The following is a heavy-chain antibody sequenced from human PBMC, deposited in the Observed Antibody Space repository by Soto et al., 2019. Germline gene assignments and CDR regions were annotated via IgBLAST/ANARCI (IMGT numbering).Heavy chain of an antibody. CDR2: INAGNGNT. D-gene: IGHD3-10*01. Sequence: QVQLVQSGAEVKKPGASVKVSCKASGYTFTSYAMHWVRQAPGQRLEWMGWINAGNGNTKYSQKFQGRVTITRDTSRSTAYMELSSLRSEDTAVYYCGRGSGLIWCGPWGQGTLGTVSS. CDR1: GYTFTSYA. V-gene: IGHV1-3*01. CDR3: GRGSGLIWCGP. J-gene: IGHJ5*02.